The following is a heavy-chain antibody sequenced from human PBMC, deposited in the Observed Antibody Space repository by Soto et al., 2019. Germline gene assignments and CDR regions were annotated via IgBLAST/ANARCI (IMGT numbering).Heavy chain of an antibody. Sequence: PSETLSLTCVVSGGSITSYHWSWIRQFPGKGLEWIAYTAYTGNTNYNPSLTSRVTISIDTSKNKFSLKLSSVTAADRAVYYCESVAYDSSGYYYFDYWGQGTLVTVSS. CDR3: ESVAYDSSGYYYFDY. V-gene: IGHV4-59*12. CDR2: TAYTGNT. D-gene: IGHD3-22*01. J-gene: IGHJ4*02. CDR1: GGSITSYH.